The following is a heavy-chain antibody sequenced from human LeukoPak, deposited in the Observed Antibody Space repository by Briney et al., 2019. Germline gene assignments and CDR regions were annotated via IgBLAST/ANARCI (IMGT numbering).Heavy chain of an antibody. Sequence: SETLSLTCTVSGGSFSGYYWSWIRQPPGKGLEWIGEINHSGSTNYNPSLKSRVTISVDTSKNQFSLKLSSVTAADTAVYYCARRKARLVQDYWGQGTLVTVSS. V-gene: IGHV4-34*01. J-gene: IGHJ4*02. D-gene: IGHD2-8*02. CDR1: GGSFSGYY. CDR2: INHSGST. CDR3: ARRKARLVQDY.